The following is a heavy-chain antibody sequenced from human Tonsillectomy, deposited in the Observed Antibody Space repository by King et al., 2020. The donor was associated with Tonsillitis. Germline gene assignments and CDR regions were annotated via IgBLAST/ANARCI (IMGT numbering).Heavy chain of an antibody. Sequence: VQLVESGGGLVKPGGSLRLSCAASGFTFRSYYMNWVRQAPGKGLEWVASISGSRGYIYYADTVKGRFTISRDNAKNSLYLQMNSLRAEDTAVYYCAREYDILTSSAEHENFDYWGQGTLVTVSS. CDR2: ISGSRGYI. D-gene: IGHD3-9*01. J-gene: IGHJ4*02. V-gene: IGHV3-21*01. CDR1: GFTFRSYY. CDR3: AREYDILTSSAEHENFDY.